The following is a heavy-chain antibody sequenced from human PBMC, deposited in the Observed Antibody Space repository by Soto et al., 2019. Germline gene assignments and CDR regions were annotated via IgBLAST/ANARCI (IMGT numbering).Heavy chain of an antibody. J-gene: IGHJ3*02. CDR2: INAGNGNT. D-gene: IGHD6-6*01. CDR3: ASARFGRGSSGPSFLLDDI. CDR1: GYTFTSYA. Sequence: QVQLVQSGAEVKKPGASVKVSCKASGYTFTSYAMHWVRQAPGQRLEWMGWINAGNGNTKYSQKFQGRVTITRDTSASTAYMELSSLRSEDTAVYYCASARFGRGSSGPSFLLDDIWGQGTMVTVSS. V-gene: IGHV1-3*01.